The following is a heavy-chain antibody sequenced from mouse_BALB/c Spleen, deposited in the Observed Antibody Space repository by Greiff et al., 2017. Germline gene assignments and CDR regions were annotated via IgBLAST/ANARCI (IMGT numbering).Heavy chain of an antibody. Sequence: QVQLQQPGAELVRPGASVKLSCKASGYTFTSYWINWVKQRPGQGLEWIGNIYPSDSYTNYNQKFKDKATLTVDKSSSTAYMQLSSPTSEDSAVYYCTRAYYYGSAYWGQGTLVTVSA. CDR2: IYPSDSYT. J-gene: IGHJ3*01. CDR3: TRAYYYGSAY. D-gene: IGHD1-2*01. CDR1: GYTFTSYW. V-gene: IGHV1-69*02.